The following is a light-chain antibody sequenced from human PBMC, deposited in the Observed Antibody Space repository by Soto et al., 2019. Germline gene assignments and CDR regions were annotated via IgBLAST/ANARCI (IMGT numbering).Light chain of an antibody. CDR1: QSINNY. V-gene: IGKV3-11*01. Sequence: EFVLTQSPATLSLSPGERATLSCRASQSINNYLGWYQQKPGQAPRLLIYDVSNRATGIPARFSGSGSGTDFTLTISSLEPEDFAVYYCQQRRNWPLTFGGGTKVEIK. J-gene: IGKJ4*01. CDR2: DVS. CDR3: QQRRNWPLT.